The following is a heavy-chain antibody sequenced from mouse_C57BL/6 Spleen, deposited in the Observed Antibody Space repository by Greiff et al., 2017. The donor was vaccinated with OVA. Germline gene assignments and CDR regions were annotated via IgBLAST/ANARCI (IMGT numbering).Heavy chain of an antibody. J-gene: IGHJ1*03. D-gene: IGHD1-2*01. V-gene: IGHV1-26*01. Sequence: EVQLQQSGPELVKPGASVKISCKASGYTFTDYYMNWVKQSHGKSLEWIGDINPNNGGTSYNQKFKGKATLTVDKSSSTAYMELRSLTSEDSAVYYCARPHYYGRRYFDVWGTGTTVTVSS. CDR1: GYTFTDYY. CDR3: ARPHYYGRRYFDV. CDR2: INPNNGGT.